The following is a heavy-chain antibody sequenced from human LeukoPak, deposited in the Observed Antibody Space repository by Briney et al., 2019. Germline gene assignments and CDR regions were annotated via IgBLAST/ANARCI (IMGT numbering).Heavy chain of an antibody. V-gene: IGHV3-23*01. Sequence: GGSLRLSCAASGFTFSSYAMSWVRQAPGKGLAWVSTISGRGDRTYYADSVKGRFTISRDNSRDTLYLEMNSLRAEDTAVYYCAKHQQICCDSLMDNWGQGTTVTVSS. CDR2: ISGRGDRT. J-gene: IGHJ6*02. D-gene: IGHD2-21*02. CDR3: AKHQQICCDSLMDN. CDR1: GFTFSSYA.